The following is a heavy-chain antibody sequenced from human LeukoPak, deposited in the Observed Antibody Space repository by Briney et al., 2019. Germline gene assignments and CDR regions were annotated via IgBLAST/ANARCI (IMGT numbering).Heavy chain of an antibody. CDR1: GFTFSSYA. CDR3: AKVRGYSYGPLDY. Sequence: GGSLRLSCAASGFTFSSYAMTWVRQAPGKGLEWVSAISGSSGGTTYYADSVKGRSTISRDNSKNTLYLQMNSLRAEDTAVYYCAKVRGYSYGPLDYWGQGTLVTVSS. V-gene: IGHV3-23*01. D-gene: IGHD5-18*01. J-gene: IGHJ4*02. CDR2: ISGSSGGTT.